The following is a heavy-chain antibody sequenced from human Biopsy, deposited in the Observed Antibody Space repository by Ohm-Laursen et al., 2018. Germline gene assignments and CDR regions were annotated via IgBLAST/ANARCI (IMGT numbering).Heavy chain of an antibody. CDR2: ITPIFGIA. CDR3: ARHLLGGGAYYDY. Sequence: SVKVSCKTSGGTFSTTAISWVRQAPGQGLEWMGGITPIFGIANYAQELQGRVTITADESTSTAYMELSSLRSEDTAVYYCARHLLGGGAYYDYWGQGTLVTVSS. CDR1: GGTFSTTA. V-gene: IGHV1-69*13. D-gene: IGHD2-15*01. J-gene: IGHJ4*02.